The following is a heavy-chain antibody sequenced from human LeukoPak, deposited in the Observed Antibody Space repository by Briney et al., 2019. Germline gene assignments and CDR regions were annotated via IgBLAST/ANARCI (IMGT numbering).Heavy chain of an antibody. Sequence: PGGSLRLSCAASGFTFSSYSVNWVRQAPGKGLEWVSSISSSSSYIYYADSVKGRFTISRDIAKNSLYLQMNSLRAEDTAVYYCARVGYTDSSGYYNNWFDPWSQGTLVTVSS. CDR3: ARVGYTDSSGYYNNWFDP. CDR2: ISSSSSYI. CDR1: GFTFSSYS. D-gene: IGHD3-22*01. V-gene: IGHV3-21*01. J-gene: IGHJ5*02.